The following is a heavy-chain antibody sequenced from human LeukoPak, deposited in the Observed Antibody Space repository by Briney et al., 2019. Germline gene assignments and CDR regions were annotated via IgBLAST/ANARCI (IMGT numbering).Heavy chain of an antibody. CDR2: ISGSGGST. V-gene: IGHV3-23*01. CDR1: GFTFSSYA. J-gene: IGHJ4*02. CDR3: AKDGVRIAASGLLDN. D-gene: IGHD6-13*01. Sequence: PGGSLRLSCAASGFTFSSYAMSWVRQAPGRGLEWVSAISGSGGSTYYADSVKGRFTISRDNSKNTLYLQMNSLRAEDTAVYYCAKDGVRIAASGLLDNWGQGTLVTVSS.